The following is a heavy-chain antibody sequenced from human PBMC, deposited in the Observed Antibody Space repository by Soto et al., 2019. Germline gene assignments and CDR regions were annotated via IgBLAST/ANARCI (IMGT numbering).Heavy chain of an antibody. D-gene: IGHD1-26*01. V-gene: IGHV3-23*01. CDR1: GFIFENFG. J-gene: IGHJ5*02. CDR2: ISGSGFKK. Sequence: GGSLRLSCAASGFIFENFGMSWVRQAPGKGLEWISSISGSGFKKYYADSVKGRFTISRDNSKSTVYLELNSLSAEDTAVYHCAKNQGVELVPLATVDWFDPWGQGSVVTVPS. CDR3: AKNQGVELVPLATVDWFDP.